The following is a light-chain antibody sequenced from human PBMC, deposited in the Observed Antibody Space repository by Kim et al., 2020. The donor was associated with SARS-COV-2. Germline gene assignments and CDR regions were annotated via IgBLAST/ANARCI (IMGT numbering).Light chain of an antibody. J-gene: IGLJ1*01. CDR2: DVS. Sequence: QSVTISCTGTSSDIGGYNYVSWYQQHPGKAPKVIIYDVSERPSGVPDRFSGSKSGNTASLTVSGLQAEDEADYYCSSYVGSNNYVFGTGTKVTVL. CDR3: SSYVGSNNYV. V-gene: IGLV2-8*01. CDR1: SSDIGGYNY.